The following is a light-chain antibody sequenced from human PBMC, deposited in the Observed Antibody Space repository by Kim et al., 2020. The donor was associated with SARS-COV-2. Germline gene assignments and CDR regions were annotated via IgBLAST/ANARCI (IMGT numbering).Light chain of an antibody. CDR3: QQYGSSPRYT. CDR1: QSVSSSY. V-gene: IGKV3-20*01. CDR2: GAA. Sequence: PGESATLSCRASQSVSSSYLAWYQQKPGQAPRLLIYGAASRATGIPDRFSGSGSGTDFTLTISRLGPEDFAVYYCQQYGSSPRYTFGQGTKLEI. J-gene: IGKJ2*01.